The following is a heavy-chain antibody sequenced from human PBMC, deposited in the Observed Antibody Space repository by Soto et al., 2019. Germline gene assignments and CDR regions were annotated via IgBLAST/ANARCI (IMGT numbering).Heavy chain of an antibody. CDR2: IYSGGST. J-gene: IGHJ4*02. Sequence: GESLKISCAASGFTVSSNYMSWVRQAPGKGLEWVSVIYSGGSTYYADSVKGRFTISRHNSKNTLYLQMNSLRAEDTAVYYCASGGLELDYWGQGTLVTVSS. D-gene: IGHD1-1*01. CDR3: ASGGLELDY. V-gene: IGHV3-53*04. CDR1: GFTVSSNY.